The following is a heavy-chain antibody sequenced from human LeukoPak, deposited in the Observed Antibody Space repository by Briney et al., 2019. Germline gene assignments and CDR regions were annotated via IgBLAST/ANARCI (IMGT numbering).Heavy chain of an antibody. CDR2: IRYDGSNK. Sequence: GGSLRLSCAASGFTFSSYGMHWVRQAPGKGLEWVAFIRYDGSNKYYADSVKGRFTISRDNSKNTLYLQMNSLRSEDTAVYYCARGRYCSSTSCPYNWFDPWGQGTLVTVSS. CDR3: ARGRYCSSTSCPYNWFDP. D-gene: IGHD2-2*01. CDR1: GFTFSSYG. J-gene: IGHJ5*02. V-gene: IGHV3-30*02.